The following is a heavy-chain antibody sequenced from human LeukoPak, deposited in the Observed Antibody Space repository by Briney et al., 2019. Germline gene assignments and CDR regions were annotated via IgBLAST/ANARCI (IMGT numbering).Heavy chain of an antibody. V-gene: IGHV4-34*01. J-gene: IGHJ4*02. D-gene: IGHD6-19*01. CDR3: ARGKGSGWTFDY. CDR2: INHSGST. CDR1: GGSFSGYY. Sequence: SETLSLTCAVYGGSFSGYYWTWIRQPPGKGLEWIGEINHSGSTNYNPSLKSRVTISVDTSKNQFSLKLSSVAAADTAVYYCARGKGSGWTFDYWGQGTLVTVSS.